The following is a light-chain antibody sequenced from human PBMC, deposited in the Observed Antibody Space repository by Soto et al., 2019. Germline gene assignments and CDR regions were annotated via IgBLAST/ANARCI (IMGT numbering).Light chain of an antibody. CDR3: QQYGSSPFT. V-gene: IGKV3-20*01. CDR2: GAS. CDR1: QSVRSAY. Sequence: EIVLTQSPGTLSLSPGERATLSGRASQSVRSAYLAWYQQKPGQAPRLLIYGASTRATGIPDRFSGSGSGTDFTLTISRLEPEDFAVYYCQQYGSSPFTFGPGTKVH. J-gene: IGKJ3*01.